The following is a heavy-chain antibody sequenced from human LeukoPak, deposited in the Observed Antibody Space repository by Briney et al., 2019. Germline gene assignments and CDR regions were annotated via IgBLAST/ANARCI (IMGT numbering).Heavy chain of an antibody. V-gene: IGHV4-39*07. CDR3: ARDLSFWDTAMVRGTQ. CDR1: GGSISSSSYY. J-gene: IGHJ4*02. CDR2: IYYSGST. D-gene: IGHD5-18*01. Sequence: SETLSLTCTVSGGSISSSSYYWGWIRQPPGKGLEWIGSIYYSGSTYYNPSLKSRVTISVDKSKNQFSLKLSSVTAADTAVYYCARDLSFWDTAMVRGTQWGQGTLVTVSS.